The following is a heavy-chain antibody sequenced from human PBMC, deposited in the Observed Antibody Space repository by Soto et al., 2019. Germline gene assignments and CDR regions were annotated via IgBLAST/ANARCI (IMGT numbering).Heavy chain of an antibody. CDR3: ATSPGSSWSSHFDC. Sequence: GGSLRLSCAAAGCTVSSNYRSWVRQAPGKGLEWVSTISGSGGNTYYADYVKGRFTSSRDNSKNTLYLQMNSLRADDTAVYYCATSPGSSWSSHFDCWGQGTLVTVSS. D-gene: IGHD6-13*01. CDR1: GCTVSSNY. CDR2: ISGSGGNT. V-gene: IGHV3-23*01. J-gene: IGHJ4*02.